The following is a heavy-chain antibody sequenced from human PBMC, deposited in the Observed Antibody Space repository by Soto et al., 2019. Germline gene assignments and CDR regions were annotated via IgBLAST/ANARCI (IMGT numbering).Heavy chain of an antibody. J-gene: IGHJ4*02. D-gene: IGHD3-3*01. CDR2: ISSNGGNT. Sequence: GGSLRLSCSASGFTFTSYAMHWVRQAPGKGLEYVSAISSNGGNTYYADSVKGRFTISRDNSKNTLYLQMSSLRAEDTAVYYCVKADPEWSTLDYWGQGTLVTVSS. CDR3: VKADPEWSTLDY. V-gene: IGHV3-64D*08. CDR1: GFTFTSYA.